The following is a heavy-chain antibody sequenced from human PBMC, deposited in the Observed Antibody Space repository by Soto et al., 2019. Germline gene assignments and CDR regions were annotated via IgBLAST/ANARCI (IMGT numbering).Heavy chain of an antibody. Sequence: EEQLVESGGGLVQPGGSLRLSCAASGFSFSSYWMTWVRQAPGKGLEWVANIKRDGSGGSYLDSVRGRFTVSRDNVRTSLYLQMDSLRAEDTALYYCARDVYPGSSSTLYLDAFDIWGQGTMVTVSS. V-gene: IGHV3-7*05. D-gene: IGHD3-10*01. CDR3: ARDVYPGSSSTLYLDAFDI. CDR1: GFSFSSYW. CDR2: IKRDGSGG. J-gene: IGHJ3*02.